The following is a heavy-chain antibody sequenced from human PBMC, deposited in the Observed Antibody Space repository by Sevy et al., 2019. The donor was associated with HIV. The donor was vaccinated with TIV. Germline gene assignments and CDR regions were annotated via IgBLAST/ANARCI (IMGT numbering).Heavy chain of an antibody. CDR3: AKESGSYYDFWSGHDAFDI. J-gene: IGHJ3*02. Sequence: GESLKISCAASGFNCSSHGMHWVRQAPGKGLEWVAVISYDGSSKYYAESVKGRFTISRDNSKNTLYLQISSLRAEDTAVYYCAKESGSYYDFWSGHDAFDIWGQGTMVTVSS. D-gene: IGHD3-3*01. V-gene: IGHV3-30*18. CDR2: ISYDGSSK. CDR1: GFNCSSHG.